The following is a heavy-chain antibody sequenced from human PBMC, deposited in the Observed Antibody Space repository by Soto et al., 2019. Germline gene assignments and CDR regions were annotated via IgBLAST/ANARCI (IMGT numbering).Heavy chain of an antibody. D-gene: IGHD6-19*01. CDR3: ARKWGTYSSASLDY. CDR2: MSYDGTNE. J-gene: IGHJ4*02. V-gene: IGHV3-30*04. Sequence: PGGSLRLSCAASGFSFTHYTINWVCQAPGKGLEWVAVMSYDGTNEYYADSVKGRFTISRDNSKSTVYLQMNSLTPEDTALYYCARKWGTYSSASLDYWGLGTLATVSS. CDR1: GFSFTHYT.